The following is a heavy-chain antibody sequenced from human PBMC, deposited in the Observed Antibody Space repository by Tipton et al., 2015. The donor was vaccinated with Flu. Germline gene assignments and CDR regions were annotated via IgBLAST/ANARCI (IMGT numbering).Heavy chain of an antibody. Sequence: LRLSCTVYGGSFSGYYWSWIRQPPGKGLEWIGEITHGGGTNYNPSLKSRVTISGDTSKNQFSLRLSSVTAADTAVYYCARAPYSDYDTSGSSFDYWGQGTLVTVST. CDR1: GGSFSGYY. D-gene: IGHD3-22*01. V-gene: IGHV4-34*01. CDR2: ITHGGGT. CDR3: ARAPYSDYDTSGSSFDY. J-gene: IGHJ4*02.